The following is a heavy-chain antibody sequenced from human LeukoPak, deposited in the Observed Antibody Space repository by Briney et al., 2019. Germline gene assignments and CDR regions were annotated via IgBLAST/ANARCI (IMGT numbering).Heavy chain of an antibody. J-gene: IGHJ4*02. D-gene: IGHD3-22*01. CDR2: NSWNSGSI. V-gene: IGHV3-9*03. CDR3: AKSGTSGYAFDY. CDR1: GFSFDDYA. Sequence: ARSLTLSCAASGFSFDDYAMHWVRPAQGDGLEWVSGNSWNSGSIGYADSVKGRFTISRDDAKNSQYLQMNSLRAEDMALYYCAKSGTSGYAFDYWGQGTLVTVSS.